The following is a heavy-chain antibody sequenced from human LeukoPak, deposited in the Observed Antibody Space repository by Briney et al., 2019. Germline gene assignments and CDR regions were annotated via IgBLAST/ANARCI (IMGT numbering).Heavy chain of an antibody. D-gene: IGHD3-10*01. CDR3: AKDILADYYGSGSYEGFDY. V-gene: IGHV3-23*01. CDR1: GFTFSSYA. CDR2: ISGSGGST. J-gene: IGHJ4*02. Sequence: PGGSLRLSCAASGFTFSSYAMSWVRQAPGKGLEWVSAISGSGGSTYYADSVKGRFTISRDNSKNTLYLQMNSLRAEDTAVYYCAKDILADYYGSGSYEGFDYWGQGTLVTVSS.